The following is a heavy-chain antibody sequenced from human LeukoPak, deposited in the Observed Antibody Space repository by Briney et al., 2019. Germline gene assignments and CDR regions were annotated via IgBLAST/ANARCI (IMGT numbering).Heavy chain of an antibody. J-gene: IGHJ6*02. D-gene: IGHD6-19*01. CDR3: ARGFSGKQWPTRRSSDGMDV. CDR2: IYYSEST. CDR1: AGSISSGTYY. V-gene: IGHV4-39*07. Sequence: SETLSLTCTVSAGSISSGTYYWVWIRQPPGKGLEWIGTIYYSESTYYNPSLKSRVTISVDTSKNQFSLKLSSVTAADTAVYYCARGFSGKQWPTRRSSDGMDVWGQGTTVTVSS.